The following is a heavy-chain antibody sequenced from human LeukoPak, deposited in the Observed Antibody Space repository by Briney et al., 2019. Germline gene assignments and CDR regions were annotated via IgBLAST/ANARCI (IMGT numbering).Heavy chain of an antibody. CDR1: GFTFSSYE. V-gene: IGHV3-48*03. Sequence: PGGSLRLSCAASGFTFSSYEFNWVRQAPGKGLEWVSYISSSAISIYYADSVKGRFTISRDNAKNSLYLQMNILSPEDTAVYYCARDPLHSSGYPYYFDYWGQGTLVTVSS. CDR3: ARDPLHSSGYPYYFDY. D-gene: IGHD3-22*01. J-gene: IGHJ4*02. CDR2: ISSSAISI.